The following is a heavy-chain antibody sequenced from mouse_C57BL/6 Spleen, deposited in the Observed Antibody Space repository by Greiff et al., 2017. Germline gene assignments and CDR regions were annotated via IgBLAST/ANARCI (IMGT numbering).Heavy chain of an antibody. J-gene: IGHJ2*01. CDR2: ISSGSSTI. Sequence: EVKLMESGGGLVKPGGSLKLSCAASGFTFSDYGMHWVRQAPEKGLEWVAYISSGSSTIYYADTVKGRFTISRDNAKNTLFLQMTSLRSEDTAMYYCARGGNYQFDYWGQGTTLTVSS. CDR3: ARGGNYQFDY. V-gene: IGHV5-17*01. CDR1: GFTFSDYG. D-gene: IGHD2-1*01.